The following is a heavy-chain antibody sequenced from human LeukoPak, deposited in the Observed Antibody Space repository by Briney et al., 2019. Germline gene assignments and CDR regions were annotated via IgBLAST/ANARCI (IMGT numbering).Heavy chain of an antibody. V-gene: IGHV3-48*03. CDR2: ISSSGGTR. D-gene: IGHD4-11*01. CDR1: EFAFSVYE. Sequence: GGSLRLSCAASEFAFSVYEMYWVRQAPGKGLEWVSYISSSGGTRYYADSVKGRFTISRDNAKNSLYLQMNSLRAEDTAVYYCTTLTVTSSFDYWGQGALVTVSS. J-gene: IGHJ4*02. CDR3: TTLTVTSSFDY.